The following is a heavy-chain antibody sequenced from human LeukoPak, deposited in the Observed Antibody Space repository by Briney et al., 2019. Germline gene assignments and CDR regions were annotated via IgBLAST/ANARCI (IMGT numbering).Heavy chain of an antibody. CDR1: GYTFTGYY. J-gene: IGHJ4*02. CDR2: INPNSGGT. CDR3: ARDLSSSWFDY. V-gene: IGHV1-2*02. Sequence: ASVKVSCKASGYTFTGYYMHWVRQAPGQGLEWLGWINPNSGGTNYAQKFQGRVTMTRDTSIITAYMELSRLRSDDTAVYYCARDLSSSWFDYWGQGTLVTVSS. D-gene: IGHD6-13*01.